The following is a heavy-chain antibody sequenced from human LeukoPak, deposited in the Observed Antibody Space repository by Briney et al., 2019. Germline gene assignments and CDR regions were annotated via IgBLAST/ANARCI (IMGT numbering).Heavy chain of an antibody. D-gene: IGHD2-2*01. V-gene: IGHV3-30-3*01. Sequence: HPGGSLRLSCAASGFTLSSYAMHWVRQAPGKGLEWVAVISYDGSNKYYADSVKGRFTISRDNSKNTLYLQMNSLRAEDTAVYYCATSDPIVVVPAANNWFDPWGQGTLVTVSS. CDR1: GFTLSSYA. CDR2: ISYDGSNK. J-gene: IGHJ5*02. CDR3: ATSDPIVVVPAANNWFDP.